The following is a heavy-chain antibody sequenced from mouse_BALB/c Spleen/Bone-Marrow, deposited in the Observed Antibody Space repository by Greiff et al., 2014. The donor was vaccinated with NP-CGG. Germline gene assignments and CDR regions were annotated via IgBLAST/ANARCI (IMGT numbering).Heavy chain of an antibody. CDR3: ARRAARATGFAY. D-gene: IGHD3-1*01. V-gene: IGHV14-3*02. J-gene: IGHJ3*01. CDR2: IDPANGNT. Sequence: VQLQQPGAELVKPGASVKLSCTASGFNIKDTYMHWVKQRPEQGLEWIGRIDPANGNTKYDPKFQGKATITADTSSNTAYLQLSSLTSEDTAVYYCARRAARATGFAYWGHGTLVTVSA. CDR1: GFNIKDTY.